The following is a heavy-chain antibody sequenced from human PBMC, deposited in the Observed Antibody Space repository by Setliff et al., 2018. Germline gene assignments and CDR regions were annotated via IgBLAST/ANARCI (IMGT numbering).Heavy chain of an antibody. CDR3: ARGPRHNFWSGYYLVAVNY. CDR1: GYTFTNYD. D-gene: IGHD3-3*01. V-gene: IGHV1-8*02. CDR2: INPNSGNT. J-gene: IGHJ4*02. Sequence: ASVKVSCKASGYTFTNYDINWVRQATGQGLEWMGWINPNSGNTGYAQNFQGRVTMTRNTSISTAYMELSCLRFEDTAVYYCARGPRHNFWSGYYLVAVNYWGQGTLVTSPQ.